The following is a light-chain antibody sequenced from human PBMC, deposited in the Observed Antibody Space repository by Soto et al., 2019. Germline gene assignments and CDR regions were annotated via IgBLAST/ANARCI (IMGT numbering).Light chain of an antibody. V-gene: IGLV2-14*01. CDR2: EVN. CDR3: CSYTTRSTLV. J-gene: IGLJ2*01. CDR1: SSDIGAYDY. Sequence: QSVLTQPASVSGSPGQSIIISCTGTSSDIGAYDYVSWYQHHPGKVPKLIIYEVNYRPSQVSDRFSGSKSGNTASLTISGLQAEDESDYYCCSYTTRSTLVFGGGTKVPVL.